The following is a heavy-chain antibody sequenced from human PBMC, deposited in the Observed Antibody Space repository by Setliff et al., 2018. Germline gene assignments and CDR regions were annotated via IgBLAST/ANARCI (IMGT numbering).Heavy chain of an antibody. V-gene: IGHV4-34*01. CDR1: GDSFSDYY. D-gene: IGHD2-15*01. CDR2: INHRGST. J-gene: IGHJ4*02. CDR3: GRHPKRFCRGVSCYPLHLDY. Sequence: SETLSLTCAVYGDSFSDYYWSWIRQPPGKGLEWIEEINHRGSTNYSPSLRSRVTMSVDTSKKQLSLKLSTVTAADTAMYFCGRHPKRFCRGVSCYPLHLDYWGQGILVTVSS.